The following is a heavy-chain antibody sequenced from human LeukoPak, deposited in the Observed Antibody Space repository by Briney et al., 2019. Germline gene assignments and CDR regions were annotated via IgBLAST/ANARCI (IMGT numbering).Heavy chain of an antibody. J-gene: IGHJ5*02. Sequence: GGSLRLSCAASGFTFSSYSMNWVRQAPGKGLMYISRNNGDGSTTNYADVVKGRFTMSRDNVKNTLYLQMNSLRVEDTAVYYCARDPRNVGLAPWGQGTLVTVSS. CDR3: ARDPRNVGLAP. CDR2: NNGDGSTT. CDR1: GFTFSSYS. D-gene: IGHD2-15*01. V-gene: IGHV3-74*01.